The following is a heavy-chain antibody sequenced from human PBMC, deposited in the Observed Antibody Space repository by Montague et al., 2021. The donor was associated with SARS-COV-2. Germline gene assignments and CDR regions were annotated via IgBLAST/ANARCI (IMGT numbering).Heavy chain of an antibody. D-gene: IGHD5-12*01. CDR1: GGSISSSTYY. Sequence: SETLSLTCTVSGGSISSSTYYWGWIRQPPGKGLEWIGSMYYSGSTYYNPSLKSRVTISVDTSKNQFSLKLTSVTAADTVVYYCARAHSGSWAHLDNWGQGSLVTVSS. CDR3: ARAHSGSWAHLDN. V-gene: IGHV4-39*01. J-gene: IGHJ4*02. CDR2: MYYSGST.